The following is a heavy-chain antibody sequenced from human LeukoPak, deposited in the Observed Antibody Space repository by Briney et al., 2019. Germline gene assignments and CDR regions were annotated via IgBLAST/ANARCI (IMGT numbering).Heavy chain of an antibody. CDR1: GGSFSGYY. V-gene: IGHV4-34*01. CDR3: ARHATVTTFFWFDP. J-gene: IGHJ5*02. CDR2: IHHSGST. D-gene: IGHD4-17*01. Sequence: SETLSLTCAVYGGSFSGYYWSWIRQPPGKGLEWIGEIHHSGSTNYNPSLKSRVTISVDTSKIQFSLKLTSVTAADTAVYYCARHATVTTFFWFDPWGQGTLVTVSS.